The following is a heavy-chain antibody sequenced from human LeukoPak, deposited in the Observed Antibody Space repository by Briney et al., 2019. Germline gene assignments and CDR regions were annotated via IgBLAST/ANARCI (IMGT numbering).Heavy chain of an antibody. CDR1: GYTFTSYY. V-gene: IGHV1-46*01. CDR2: INPSGGST. Sequence: ASLKLSCTASGYTFTSYYIHWVRQAPGQGLEWMGIINPSGGSTSYAQKFQGRVTMTRDTSTSTVYMELSSLRSEDTAVYYCAREAGTAMAPFDYWGEGTLVTVSS. CDR3: AREAGTAMAPFDY. D-gene: IGHD5-18*01. J-gene: IGHJ4*02.